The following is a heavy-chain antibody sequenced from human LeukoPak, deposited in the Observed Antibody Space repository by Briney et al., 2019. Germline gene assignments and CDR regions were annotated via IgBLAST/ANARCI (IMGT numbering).Heavy chain of an antibody. CDR1: GFTFSSYW. D-gene: IGHD6-13*01. CDR2: IKQDGSEK. CDR3: AREGSSWYRREIDY. Sequence: GGSLRLSCAASGFTFSSYWMGWVRQTPGKGLGWVANIKQDGSEKYYVDSVKGRFTISRDNAKNSLYLQMNSLRAEDTAVYYCAREGSSWYRREIDYWGQGTLVTVSS. J-gene: IGHJ4*02. V-gene: IGHV3-7*01.